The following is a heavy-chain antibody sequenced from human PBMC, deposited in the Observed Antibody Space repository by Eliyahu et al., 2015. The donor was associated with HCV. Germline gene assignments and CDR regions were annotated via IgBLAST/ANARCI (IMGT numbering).Heavy chain of an antibody. CDR3: ASGGGGIAVTGTGGWFDP. CDR1: XXSITTYY. CDR2: IHYXGST. Sequence: QVQLQESGPGLVKPLETXSLXCTVSXXSITTYYWSWIRQPPGXGLEWIGYIHYXGSTNYNPSLKSRVTISLDTSKNQFSLNLTSVTAADTAMYYCASGGGGIAVTGTGGWFDPWGQGTLVTVSS. J-gene: IGHJ5*02. D-gene: IGHD6-19*01. V-gene: IGHV4-59*01.